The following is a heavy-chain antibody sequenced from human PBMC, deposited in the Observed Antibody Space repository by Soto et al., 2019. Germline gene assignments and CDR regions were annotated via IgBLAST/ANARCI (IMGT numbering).Heavy chain of an antibody. CDR1: GFTFSSYA. J-gene: IGHJ4*02. Sequence: EVQLLESGGGLVQPGGSLRLSCAASGFTFSSYAMSWVRQAPGKGLEWVSAISGSGGSKYYADSVKGRFTISRDNSKNTLYLQMNSLRAEDTAVYYCAKDLKYYDFWSVDYWGQGTLVTVSS. V-gene: IGHV3-23*01. D-gene: IGHD3-3*01. CDR2: ISGSGGSK. CDR3: AKDLKYYDFWSVDY.